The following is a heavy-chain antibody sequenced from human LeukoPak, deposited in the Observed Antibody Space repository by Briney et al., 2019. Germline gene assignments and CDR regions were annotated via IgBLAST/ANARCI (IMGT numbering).Heavy chain of an antibody. D-gene: IGHD4-23*01. J-gene: IGHJ3*02. CDR2: IGISSNKI. V-gene: IGHV3-21*01. CDR1: GFTFSSYS. Sequence: GGSLRLSCAASGFTFSSYSMNWVRQAPGKGLEWVSSIGISSNKIYYADSVKGRFIISRDNAKNSVYLQMSSLRVEDTALYYCARVRSVGGNPHAFNIWGQGTMVTVSS. CDR3: ARVRSVGGNPHAFNI.